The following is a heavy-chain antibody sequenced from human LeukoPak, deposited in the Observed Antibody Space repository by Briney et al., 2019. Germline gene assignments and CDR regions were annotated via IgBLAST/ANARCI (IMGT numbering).Heavy chain of an antibody. V-gene: IGHV4-39*01. CDR1: GGSISSSNYY. CDR3: ARLDGYCSGGSCYSVSFVDP. CDR2: IYYSGST. Sequence: SETLSLTCTVSGGSISSSNYYWGWIRQPPGKGLEWIGSIYYSGSTYYNPSLKSRVTISVDTSKNQFSLKLSSVTAADTAVYYCARLDGYCSGGSCYSVSFVDPWGQGTLVTVS. D-gene: IGHD2-15*01. J-gene: IGHJ5*02.